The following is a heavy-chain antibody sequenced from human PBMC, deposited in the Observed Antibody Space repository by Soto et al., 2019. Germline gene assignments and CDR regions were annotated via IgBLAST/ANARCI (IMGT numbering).Heavy chain of an antibody. J-gene: IGHJ3*02. Sequence: QVQLVESGGGVVQPGRSLRLSCAASGFTFSSYGMHWVRQAPGKGLEWVAVISYDGSNKYYADSVKGRFTISRDNSKNTLYLQMYSLRAEDTAVYYCARDRARYSSSMLDAFDIWGQGTMVTVSS. V-gene: IGHV3-30*03. CDR2: ISYDGSNK. CDR1: GFTFSSYG. D-gene: IGHD6-6*01. CDR3: ARDRARYSSSMLDAFDI.